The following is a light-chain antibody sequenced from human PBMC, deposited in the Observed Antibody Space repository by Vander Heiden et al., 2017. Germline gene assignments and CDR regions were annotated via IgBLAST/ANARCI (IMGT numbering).Light chain of an antibody. V-gene: IGLV6-57*01. CDR1: GGGIADSS. Sequence: NFRLTQPHSMSESPGKTVIISCPRSGGGIADSSVHWYQQRPGDSPKTVIFEDSHRASGVPGRFSGSVDHSSNSASLTISGLRTEDEAAYYCQSYGSASVVFGGGTKLTVL. J-gene: IGLJ2*01. CDR2: EDS. CDR3: QSYGSASVV.